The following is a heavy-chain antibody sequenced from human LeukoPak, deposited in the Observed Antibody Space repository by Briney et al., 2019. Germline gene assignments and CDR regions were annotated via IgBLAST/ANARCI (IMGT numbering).Heavy chain of an antibody. Sequence: QPGGSLRLSCAASGFTFSKYSMNWVRQAPGKGLEWVSYISSSSSTIYYADSVKGRFTISRDNAKNSLYLQMNSLRAEDTAVYYCARPPIYGDPYFFDYWGQRTLVTVSS. V-gene: IGHV3-48*01. CDR3: ARPPIYGDPYFFDY. D-gene: IGHD4-17*01. CDR1: GFTFSKYS. J-gene: IGHJ4*02. CDR2: ISSSSSTI.